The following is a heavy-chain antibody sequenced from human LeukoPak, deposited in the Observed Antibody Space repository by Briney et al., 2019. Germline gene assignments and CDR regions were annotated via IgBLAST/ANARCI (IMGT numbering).Heavy chain of an antibody. D-gene: IGHD1-7*01. J-gene: IGHJ6*03. CDR3: SGTGTTNDYYYMDV. Sequence: SVKVSCKASGYTFTGYYMHWVRQAPGQGLEWMGGIIPIFGTANYAQKFQGRVTITADESTSTAYMELSSLRSEDTAVYYCSGTGTTNDYYYMDVWGKGTTVTVSS. V-gene: IGHV1-69*13. CDR1: GYTFTGYY. CDR2: IIPIFGTA.